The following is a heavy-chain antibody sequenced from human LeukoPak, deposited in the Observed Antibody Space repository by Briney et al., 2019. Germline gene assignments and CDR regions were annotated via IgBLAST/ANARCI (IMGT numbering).Heavy chain of an antibody. V-gene: IGHV4-39*01. Sequence: SETLSLTCTVSGGSISSSSYYWGWIRQPPGKGLEWIGSIYYSGSTYYNPSLKSRVTISVDTSKNQFSLKLSSVTAADTAVYSCASRYCSSTSCPFDYWGQGTLVTVSS. CDR1: GGSISSSSYY. CDR2: IYYSGST. D-gene: IGHD2-2*01. J-gene: IGHJ4*02. CDR3: ASRYCSSTSCPFDY.